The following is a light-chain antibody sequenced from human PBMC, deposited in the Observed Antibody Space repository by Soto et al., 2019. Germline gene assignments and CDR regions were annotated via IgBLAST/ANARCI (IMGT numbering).Light chain of an antibody. CDR2: AAS. Sequence: DIPMTQSPSALAASVGDRVTITCRESQSISSYLNWYQQKPGKAPKLLIYAASSLQSGVPSRFSGSGSGTDFTLTISSLQPEDFSTYYFQQSYSTPFFGQGTRLEIK. V-gene: IGKV1-39*01. J-gene: IGKJ5*01. CDR3: QQSYSTPF. CDR1: QSISSY.